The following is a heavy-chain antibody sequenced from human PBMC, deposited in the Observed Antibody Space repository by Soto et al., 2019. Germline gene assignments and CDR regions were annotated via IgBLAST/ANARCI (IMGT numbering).Heavy chain of an antibody. CDR3: ARDGYILTGYSSPCNYGMDV. CDR2: ISAYNGNT. CDR1: GYTFTSYG. D-gene: IGHD3-9*01. Sequence: GASVKVSCKASGYTFTSYGISWVRQAPGQGLEWMGWISAYNGNTNYAQKLQGRVTMTTDTSTSTAYMELRSLRSDDTAVYYCARDGYILTGYSSPCNYGMDVWGQGTTVTVSS. V-gene: IGHV1-18*04. J-gene: IGHJ6*02.